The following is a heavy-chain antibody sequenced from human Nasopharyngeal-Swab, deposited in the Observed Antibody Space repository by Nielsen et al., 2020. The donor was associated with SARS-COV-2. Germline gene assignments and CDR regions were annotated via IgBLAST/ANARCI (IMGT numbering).Heavy chain of an antibody. CDR1: GGAFSSYA. V-gene: IGHV1-69*13. D-gene: IGHD4-11*01. CDR2: IIPIFGTA. J-gene: IGHJ6*03. CDR3: ARGSGTHDYSNYVFNVYYYYMDV. Sequence: SVKVSCKASGGAFSSYAISWVRQAPGQGLEWMGGIIPIFGTANYAQKFQGRVTITADESTSTAYMELSSLRSEDTAVYYCARGSGTHDYSNYVFNVYYYYMDVWGKGTTVTVSS.